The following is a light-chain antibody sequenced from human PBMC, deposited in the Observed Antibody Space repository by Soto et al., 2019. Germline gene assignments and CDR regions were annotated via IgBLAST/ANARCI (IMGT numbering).Light chain of an antibody. CDR2: GAS. CDR3: QKYNSAPLT. Sequence: ENLMTKSPSTLSVSPGERATLSCRASQSIRSNLAWYQQKPGQAPRLLIYGASTRATGIPARFSGSGSGTEFTLTISSLQSEDVATYYCQKYNSAPLTFGGGTKVDIK. V-gene: IGKV3-15*01. J-gene: IGKJ4*01. CDR1: QSIRSN.